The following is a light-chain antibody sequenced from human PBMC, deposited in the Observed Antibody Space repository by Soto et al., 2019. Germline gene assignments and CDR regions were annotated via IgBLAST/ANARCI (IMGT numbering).Light chain of an antibody. V-gene: IGKV3-20*01. J-gene: IGKJ4*01. CDR1: QSVSSSY. CDR2: GAS. CDR3: QQYGSSLALT. Sequence: EIVLTQSPGTLSLSPGERATLSCRASQSVSSSYLAWYQQRPGQAPRLLIYGASSRATGIADRFSGSGSGTDFTLTISRLEHEDFAVYYCQQYGSSLALTFGGGTKVEIK.